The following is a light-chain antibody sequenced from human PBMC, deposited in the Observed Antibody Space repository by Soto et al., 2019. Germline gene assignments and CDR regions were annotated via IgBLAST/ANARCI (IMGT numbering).Light chain of an antibody. CDR2: EVS. J-gene: IGLJ1*01. Sequence: QAASVSGSPGQSITISCTGTSSDVGGYIFVSWYQQHPSKAPKLIIYEVSNRPSGVSNRFSGSKSGNTASLTISGLQAEDEADYYCSSYTRSSTYVFGSGTKLTVL. CDR1: SSDVGGYIF. V-gene: IGLV2-14*01. CDR3: SSYTRSSTYV.